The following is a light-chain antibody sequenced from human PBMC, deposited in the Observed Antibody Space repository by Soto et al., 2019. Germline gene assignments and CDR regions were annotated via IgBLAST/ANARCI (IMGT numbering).Light chain of an antibody. CDR3: QQRTT. CDR1: QSVNNF. J-gene: IGKJ4*01. V-gene: IGKV3-11*01. CDR2: DVS. Sequence: EIVLTQSPATLSLSPGERATLSCRASQSVNNFVAWFQQKPGQAPRLLIYDVSNRATGIPARFSGSGSGADFTLTISSLEPGDFALYFCQQRTTFGGGTRVEIK.